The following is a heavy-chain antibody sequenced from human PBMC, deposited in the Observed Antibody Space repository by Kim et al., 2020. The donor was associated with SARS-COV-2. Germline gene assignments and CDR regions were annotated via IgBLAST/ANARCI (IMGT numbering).Heavy chain of an antibody. J-gene: IGHJ6*02. D-gene: IGHD3-10*01. Sequence: EDDGKGRLTMTRDIAKNTLHLQMNSMRADDTAVYYCARLPGAVYIYGMDVWGQGTTVTVSS. V-gene: IGHV3-53*01. CDR3: ARLPGAVYIYGMDV.